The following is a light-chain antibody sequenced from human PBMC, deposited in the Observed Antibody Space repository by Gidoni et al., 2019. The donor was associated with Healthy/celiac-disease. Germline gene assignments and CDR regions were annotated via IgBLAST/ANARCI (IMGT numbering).Light chain of an antibody. CDR1: SSNIGAGYD. J-gene: IGLJ2*01. Sequence: QSVLTQPHSVTGAPGQRVTISCTGSSSNIGAGYDVHWYQQLPGTAPKLLIYCNSNRPSGVPDRFSGSKSGTSASLAITGLQAEDEADYYCQSYDSSLSGPVFGGGTKLTVL. CDR2: CNS. V-gene: IGLV1-40*01. CDR3: QSYDSSLSGPV.